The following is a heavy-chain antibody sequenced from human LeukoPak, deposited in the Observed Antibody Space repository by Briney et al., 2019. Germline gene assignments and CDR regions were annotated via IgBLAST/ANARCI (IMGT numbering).Heavy chain of an antibody. CDR1: GYSFTSYW. D-gene: IGHD6-19*01. Sequence: GASLKIYCKGSGYSFTSYWIGWVRQMPGKGLEWMGIIYPGDSDTRYSPSFQGQVTISADKSISTAYLQWSSLKASDTAMYYCARRWIAGAGTNWFDPWGQGTQVTVSS. CDR3: ARRWIAGAGTNWFDP. J-gene: IGHJ5*02. V-gene: IGHV5-51*01. CDR2: IYPGDSDT.